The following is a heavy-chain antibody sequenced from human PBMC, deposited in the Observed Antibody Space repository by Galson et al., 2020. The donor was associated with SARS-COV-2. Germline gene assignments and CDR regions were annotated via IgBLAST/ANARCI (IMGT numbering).Heavy chain of an antibody. CDR2: IDWNGATT. V-gene: IGHV3-20*04. Sequence: GGSLRLSCAATGFNFDECGMTWVRQAPGKGLEWVSGIDWNGATTKYAVSVKGRFIISRDNDNNSLYLQMNSLRAEDTALYYCARAQKVNGWLLDIWGQGTLVTVSS. J-gene: IGHJ4*02. CDR1: GFNFDECG. CDR3: ARAQKVNGWLLDI. D-gene: IGHD6-19*01.